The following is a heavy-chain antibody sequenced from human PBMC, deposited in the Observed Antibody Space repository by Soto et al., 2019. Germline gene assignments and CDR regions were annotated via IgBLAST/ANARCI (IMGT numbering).Heavy chain of an antibody. CDR1: GFTFDDYA. V-gene: IGHV3-9*01. CDR2: ISWNSGSI. D-gene: IGHD6-13*01. J-gene: IGHJ5*02. Sequence: EVQLVESGGGLVQPGRSLRLSCAASGFTFDDYAMHWVRQAPGKGLEWVSGISWNSGSIGYADSVKGRFTISRDNAKNSLYLQMNSLRAEDTALYYCAKDIFRIAAAPARFDPWGQGTLVTVSS. CDR3: AKDIFRIAAAPARFDP.